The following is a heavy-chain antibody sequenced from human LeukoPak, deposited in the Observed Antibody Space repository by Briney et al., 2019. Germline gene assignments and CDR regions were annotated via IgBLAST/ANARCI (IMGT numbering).Heavy chain of an antibody. J-gene: IGHJ4*02. CDR1: GYTFTSYA. V-gene: IGHV1-3*01. D-gene: IGHD2-8*01. CDR3: ARDSSRTKAFDY. Sequence: GASVKVSCKASGYTFTSYALHWVRQAPGQRLEWMGWINAGNVNKKYSQKFQGRVTITRDTSASTAYMELSSLRSEDTAVYYCARDSSRTKAFDYWGQGTLVTVSS. CDR2: INAGNVNK.